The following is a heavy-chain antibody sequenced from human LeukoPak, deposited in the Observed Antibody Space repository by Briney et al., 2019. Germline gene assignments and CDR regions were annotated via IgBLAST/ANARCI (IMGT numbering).Heavy chain of an antibody. Sequence: GGSLRLSCAASEFTFSSHPMGWVRRAPGKGLEWVSSICSSIGCTYHADSVRGRFAISRDDSKNTLYLQMNSLRAEDTAVYYCARISLPPSDNFDSWGQGTLVTVSS. CDR2: ICSSIGCT. CDR1: EFTFSSHP. CDR3: ARISLPPSDNFDS. D-gene: IGHD2-15*01. J-gene: IGHJ4*02. V-gene: IGHV3-23*01.